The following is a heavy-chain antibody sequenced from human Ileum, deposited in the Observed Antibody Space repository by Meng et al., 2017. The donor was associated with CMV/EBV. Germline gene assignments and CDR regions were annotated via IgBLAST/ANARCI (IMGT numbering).Heavy chain of an antibody. CDR3: ARDNYDLWSGYFTD. D-gene: IGHD3/OR15-3a*01. Sequence: SETLSLTCTVSGGSMSGYYWNWIRQPPGKGLEWIGYTYYSGSTKFNPSLKSRVTISIDTSKNQFSLKLSSVTAADTAVYYCARDNYDLWSGYFTDWGQGKLVTVSS. V-gene: IGHV4-59*01. CDR1: GGSMSGYY. CDR2: TYYSGST. J-gene: IGHJ4*02.